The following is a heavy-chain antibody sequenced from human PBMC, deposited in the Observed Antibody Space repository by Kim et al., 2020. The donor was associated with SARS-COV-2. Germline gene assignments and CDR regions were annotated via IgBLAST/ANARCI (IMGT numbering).Heavy chain of an antibody. Sequence: STIYYADSVKGRFTISRDNAKNSLYLQMNSLRAEDTAVYYCARDGRGLDYWGQGTLVTVSS. D-gene: IGHD3-10*01. CDR3: ARDGRGLDY. CDR2: STI. J-gene: IGHJ4*02. V-gene: IGHV3-11*01.